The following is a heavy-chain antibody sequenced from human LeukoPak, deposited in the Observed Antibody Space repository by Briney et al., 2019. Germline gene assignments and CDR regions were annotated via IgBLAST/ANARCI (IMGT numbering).Heavy chain of an antibody. J-gene: IGHJ4*02. V-gene: IGHV3-48*01. Sequence: PGGSLRLSCAASGFTVSSNYMSWVRQAPGKGLEWVSYISSSSSTIYYADSVKGRFTISRDNAKNSLYLQMNSLRAEDTAVYYCAREQDLDYWGQGTLVTVTS. CDR2: ISSSSSTI. CDR3: AREQDLDY. CDR1: GFTVSSNY.